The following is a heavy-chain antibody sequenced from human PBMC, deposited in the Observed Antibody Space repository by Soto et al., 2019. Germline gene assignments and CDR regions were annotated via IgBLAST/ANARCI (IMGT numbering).Heavy chain of an antibody. Sequence: QLQLQESGPGLVKPSETLSLTCTVSDGSISSSSYYWGWIRQPPGKGLEWIGNIYYSGRTYYNPSLKSRVTMSVDTSKNQFSLKLSSVTAADTAVFYCARGDITAAGHYAMDVWGQGTTVTVSS. V-gene: IGHV4-39*02. CDR3: ARGDITAAGHYAMDV. J-gene: IGHJ6*02. CDR1: DGSISSSSYY. D-gene: IGHD6-13*01. CDR2: IYYSGRT.